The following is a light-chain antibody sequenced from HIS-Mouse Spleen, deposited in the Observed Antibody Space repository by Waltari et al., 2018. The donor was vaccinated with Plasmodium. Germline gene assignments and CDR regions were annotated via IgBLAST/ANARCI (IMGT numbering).Light chain of an antibody. CDR2: LGS. J-gene: IGKJ1*01. CDR3: KQALRTTPWT. Sequence: DIVMTQSPLSLPVTPGEPASISCRSSQSLLHSNGYNYLDWYLQKPEQSQQLLFYLGSNRASGVPDRFSGSGSGTDSTLTISRGGAEHVGFSYCKQALRTTPWTFGQGTKVEIK. V-gene: IGKV2-28*01. CDR1: QSLLHSNGYNY.